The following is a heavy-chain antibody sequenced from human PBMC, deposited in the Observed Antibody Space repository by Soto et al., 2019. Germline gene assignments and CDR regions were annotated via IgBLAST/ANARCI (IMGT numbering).Heavy chain of an antibody. CDR3: ARGYCTSTICDPWFDT. V-gene: IGHV5-51*01. J-gene: IGHJ5*02. Sequence: PGESLKISCTGVGYSFTSYWIGWVRQMPGKGLEWMGIIYPGDSDTRYSPSFQGQVTISVDKSITTACLQWNSLKASDTAMYYCARGYCTSTICDPWFDTWGQGTLVTVSS. CDR2: IYPGDSDT. CDR1: GYSFTSYW. D-gene: IGHD2-2*01.